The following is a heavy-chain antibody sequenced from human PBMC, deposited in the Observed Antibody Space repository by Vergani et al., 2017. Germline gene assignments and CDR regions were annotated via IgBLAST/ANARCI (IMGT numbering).Heavy chain of an antibody. D-gene: IGHD2-8*01. Sequence: EVQLVESGGGLIHPGGSLRLSCEGSGFSFSGYRMHWVRQSPEKGLVWVSRIKSDGSITNYADSVKGRFTISRDNAKNTLYLEMNSLRGDDTAIYFCARGLWDCTHIRCSPPSYWGQGTQVTVSS. CDR2: IKSDGSIT. V-gene: IGHV3-74*01. J-gene: IGHJ4*02. CDR3: ARGLWDCTHIRCSPPSY. CDR1: GFSFSGYR.